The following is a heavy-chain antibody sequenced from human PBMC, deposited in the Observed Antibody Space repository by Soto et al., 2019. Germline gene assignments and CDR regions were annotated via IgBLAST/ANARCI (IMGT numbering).Heavy chain of an antibody. V-gene: IGHV4-39*01. CDR1: GGSISSSSYY. D-gene: IGHD3-9*01. CDR2: IYYSGST. CDR3: ESFTRNHLTDY. Sequence: PSETLSRTCTVSGGSISSSSYYWGWIRQPPGKGLEWIGSIYYSGSTYYNPSLKSRVTISVDTSKNQFSLKLSSVTAADPAVYSCESFTRNHLTDYWGQGTLVTVSS. J-gene: IGHJ4*02.